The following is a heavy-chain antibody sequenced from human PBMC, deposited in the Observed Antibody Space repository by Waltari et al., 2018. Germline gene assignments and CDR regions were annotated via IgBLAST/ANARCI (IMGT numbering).Heavy chain of an antibody. J-gene: IGHJ5*02. D-gene: IGHD1-26*01. Sequence: QVQLVQSGAEVKKPGSSVKVSCKASGGTFSSYAISWVRQAPGQGLEWMGGIIPIFGTANDAQKFQGRVTITADEATSTAYMELSSLRSEDTAVYYCARAVSGSYFGRGDNWFDPWGQGTLVTVSS. CDR2: IIPIFGTA. CDR3: ARAVSGSYFGRGDNWFDP. CDR1: GGTFSSYA. V-gene: IGHV1-69*13.